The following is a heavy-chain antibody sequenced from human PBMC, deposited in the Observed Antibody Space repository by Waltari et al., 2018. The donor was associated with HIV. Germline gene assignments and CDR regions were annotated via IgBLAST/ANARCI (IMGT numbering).Heavy chain of an antibody. CDR2: LYWNNEK. CDR1: GFSLTSSGVG. V-gene: IGHV2-5*01. CDR3: ARRASSMLTATNVFDI. Sequence: QITLKESGPALVRPTRTLTLTCTFSGFSLTSSGVGVGWIRQPPGKAPEWLALLYWNNEKRYNPSLKNRLVITKDTSKNLVVMTMTYMDPGDTATYFCARRASSMLTATNVFDIWGQGTAVT. J-gene: IGHJ3*02. D-gene: IGHD2-8*01.